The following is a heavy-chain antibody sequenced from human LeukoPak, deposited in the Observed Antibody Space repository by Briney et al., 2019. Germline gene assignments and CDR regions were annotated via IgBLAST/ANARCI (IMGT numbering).Heavy chain of an antibody. D-gene: IGHD3-22*01. V-gene: IGHV4-59*03. CDR1: GGSISSYY. CDR2: IDYSRDT. Sequence: SETLSLTCTGSGGSISSYYWSWIRQPPGKGLEWIGNIDYSRDTNYNPSLRSRVTILVDKSRNQFSLKLNPVTAADTAVYYCARNGPHYYDKSGYLDSWGQGTLVTVSS. J-gene: IGHJ4*02. CDR3: ARNGPHYYDKSGYLDS.